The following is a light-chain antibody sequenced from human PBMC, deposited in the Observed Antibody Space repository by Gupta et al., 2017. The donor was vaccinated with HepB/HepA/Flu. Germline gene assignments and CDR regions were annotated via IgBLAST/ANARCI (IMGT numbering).Light chain of an antibody. CDR3: CSYAGTTTFVL. CDR2: EVS. V-gene: IGLV2-23*02. CDR1: SSDVGSYNL. J-gene: IGLJ2*01. Sequence: QSALTQPASVSGSPGQSITISFTGTSSDVGSYNLVSWYQQHPAKVPKLIIYEVSQRPSGVSNRFSGSKSGNTASLTISGLQAEDEADYYCCSYAGTTTFVLFGGGTKLTVL.